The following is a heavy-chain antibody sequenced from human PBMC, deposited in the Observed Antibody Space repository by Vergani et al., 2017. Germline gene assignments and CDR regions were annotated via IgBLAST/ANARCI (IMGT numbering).Heavy chain of an antibody. CDR2: INHSGST. J-gene: IGHJ3*02. CDR3: ARVSTVATGVDAFDI. Sequence: QVQLQQWGAGLLKPSETLSLTCAVYGGSFSGYYWSWIRQPPGKGLEWIGEINHSGSTNYNPSLKSRVTISVDTSKNQFSLKLGSVTATDSAVYYCARVSTVATGVDAFDIWGQGTMVTVSS. V-gene: IGHV4-34*01. CDR1: GGSFSGYY. D-gene: IGHD4-17*01.